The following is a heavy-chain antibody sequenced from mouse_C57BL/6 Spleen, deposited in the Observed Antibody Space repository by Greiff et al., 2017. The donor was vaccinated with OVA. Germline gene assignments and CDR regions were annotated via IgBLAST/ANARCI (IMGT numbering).Heavy chain of an antibody. CDR2: IHPNSGST. D-gene: IGHD2-5*01. CDR3: ARHSNFDYAMDY. CDR1: GYTFTSYW. V-gene: IGHV1-64*01. J-gene: IGHJ4*01. Sequence: QVQLQQPGAELVKPGASVKLSCKASGYTFTSYWMHWVKQRPGQGLEWIGMIHPNSGSTNYNEKFKSKATLTVDKSSSTAYMQLSSLTSEDSAVYYCARHSNFDYAMDYWGQGTSVTVSS.